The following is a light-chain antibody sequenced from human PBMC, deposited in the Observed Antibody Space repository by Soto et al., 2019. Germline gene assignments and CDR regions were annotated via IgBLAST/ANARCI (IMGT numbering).Light chain of an antibody. V-gene: IGLV1-40*01. CDR2: GNS. CDR1: SSNIGAGYD. J-gene: IGLJ3*02. CDR3: QSYDSSLSGLWV. Sequence: QSVLTQPPSVSGAPGQRVTISCTGSSSNIGAGYDVLWYQQLPGTAPKLLIYGNSNRPSGVPDRFSGSKSGTSASLAITGLQAEDEADYYCQSYDSSLSGLWVFGGGTQLTVL.